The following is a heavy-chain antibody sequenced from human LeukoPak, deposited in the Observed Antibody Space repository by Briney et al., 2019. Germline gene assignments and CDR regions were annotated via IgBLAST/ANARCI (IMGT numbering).Heavy chain of an antibody. Sequence: PGGSLRFSCAASGLTFRTYAMSWVRQAPGKGLEWVSSISDSGGYTFYADSVKGRFTISRDNSKNTVYLQMNSLRAEDTAVYYCAKGGSYRSQPYFDYWGQGTPVTVSS. CDR2: ISDSGGYT. V-gene: IGHV3-23*01. J-gene: IGHJ4*02. D-gene: IGHD3-16*02. CDR3: AKGGSYRSQPYFDY. CDR1: GLTFRTYA.